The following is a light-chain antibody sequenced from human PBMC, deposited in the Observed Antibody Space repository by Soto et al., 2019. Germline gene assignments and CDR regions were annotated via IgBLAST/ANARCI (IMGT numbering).Light chain of an antibody. CDR2: AAS. CDR3: QQSYSTPYT. V-gene: IGKV1-39*01. J-gene: IGKJ2*01. CDR1: QTIATY. Sequence: DIQMTQSPSSLSASVGDRVTITCRASQTIATYLNWYQQKPGKVPKFLIYAASSLQSGVPPRFSGSGSGTDFTLTISSRQPEDFATYYCQQSYSTPYTFGQGTKL.